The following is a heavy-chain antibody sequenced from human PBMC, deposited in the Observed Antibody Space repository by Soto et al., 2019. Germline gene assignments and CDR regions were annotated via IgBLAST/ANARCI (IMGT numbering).Heavy chain of an antibody. CDR2: INHSGST. Sequence: QVQLQQWGAGLLKPSETLSLTCAVYGGSFSGYYWSWIRQPPGKGLEWIGEINHSGSTNYNPSLKSRVTISVDTSKNQFSLKLSSVTAADTAVYYCARGRLDFWSGYPRQNWFDPWGQGTLVTVSS. V-gene: IGHV4-34*01. J-gene: IGHJ5*02. CDR3: ARGRLDFWSGYPRQNWFDP. CDR1: GGSFSGYY. D-gene: IGHD3-3*01.